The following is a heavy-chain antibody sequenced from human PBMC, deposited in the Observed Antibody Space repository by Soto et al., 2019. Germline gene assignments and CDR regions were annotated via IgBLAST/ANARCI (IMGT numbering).Heavy chain of an antibody. V-gene: IGHV4-34*01. J-gene: IGHJ4*02. D-gene: IGHD6-6*01. CDR1: GGSFSYYY. CDR2: INHSGST. CDR3: ARTSKFDS. Sequence: SETLSLTCAVYGGSFSYYYWSWIRQPPGKGLEWIGEINHSGSTNYNPSLKSRVTMSVDTSKNQFSLKLSSVTAADTAVYYCARTSKFDSWGQGTLVT.